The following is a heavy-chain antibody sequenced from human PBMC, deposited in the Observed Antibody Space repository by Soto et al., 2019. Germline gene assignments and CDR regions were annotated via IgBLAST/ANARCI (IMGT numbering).Heavy chain of an antibody. V-gene: IGHV3-15*07. CDR3: TTDYGDYIYYYYGMDV. CDR1: GFTFSNAW. CDR2: IKSKTDGGTT. J-gene: IGHJ6*02. Sequence: GGSLRLSCAASGFTFSNAWMNWVRQAPGKGLEWVGRIKSKTDGGTTDYAAPVKGRFTISGDDSKNTLYLQMNSLKTEDTAVYYCTTDYGDYIYYYYGMDVWGQGTTVTVSS. D-gene: IGHD4-17*01.